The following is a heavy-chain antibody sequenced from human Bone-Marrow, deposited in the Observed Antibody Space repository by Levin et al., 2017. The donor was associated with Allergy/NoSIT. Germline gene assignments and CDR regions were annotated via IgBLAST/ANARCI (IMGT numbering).Heavy chain of an antibody. J-gene: IGHJ4*02. CDR1: GFPFNMYT. Sequence: LSLPCAASGFPFNMYTMNWVRQAPGKGLEWVSSITSSSSYIYYADSLRGRFTISRDNAKNSVYLQMNSLRAEDTAVYYCAKYSDYGRNFDHWGQGTLVTVSS. CDR3: AKYSDYGRNFDH. V-gene: IGHV3-21*06. D-gene: IGHD4-11*01. CDR2: ITSSSSYI.